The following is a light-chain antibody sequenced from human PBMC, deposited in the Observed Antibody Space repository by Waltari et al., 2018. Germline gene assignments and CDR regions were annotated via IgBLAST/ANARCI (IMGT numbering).Light chain of an antibody. CDR2: EDN. J-gene: IGLJ1*01. CDR3: YSTDSSSKGV. CDR1: TLPRKY. Sequence: SYELTQPPSVSVSPGQTARITCPGDTLPRKYAYWYQPKSGQAPVLVIFEDNKRPSGIPERFSGSISGTMATLTISGAQVEDEADYYCYSTDSSSKGVFGAGTKVTVL. V-gene: IGLV3-10*01.